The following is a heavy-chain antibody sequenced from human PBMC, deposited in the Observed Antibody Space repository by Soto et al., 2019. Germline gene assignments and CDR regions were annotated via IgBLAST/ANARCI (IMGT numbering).Heavy chain of an antibody. CDR1: GDNFKKNV. Sequence: GASVKVSCKTSGDNFKKNVVTWVRQAPGQGLEWMGGTIPALGKTHYIEKFQGRVTITVDDATRTVYMEVRDLTSEDTSIYYCARGPFRPSAMDVWGQGTTVTVSS. J-gene: IGHJ6*02. D-gene: IGHD3-10*01. V-gene: IGHV1-69*10. CDR3: ARGPFRPSAMDV. CDR2: TIPALGKT.